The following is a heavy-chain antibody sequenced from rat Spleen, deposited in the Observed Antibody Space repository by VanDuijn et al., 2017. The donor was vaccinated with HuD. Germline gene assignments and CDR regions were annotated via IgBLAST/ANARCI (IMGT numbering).Heavy chain of an antibody. D-gene: IGHD1-2*01. CDR2: ISYDGSST. CDR3: ARDHPTIGNWFPY. Sequence: EVQLVESAGGLVQPGRSLKLSCAASGFTFSYYVMAWVRQAPTKGLEWVATISYDGSSTYYRDSVKGRFTISRDNAKSTLYLQMDSLRSEDTATYYCARDHPTIGNWFPYWGQGTLVTVSS. J-gene: IGHJ3*01. CDR1: GFTFSYYV. V-gene: IGHV5-29*01.